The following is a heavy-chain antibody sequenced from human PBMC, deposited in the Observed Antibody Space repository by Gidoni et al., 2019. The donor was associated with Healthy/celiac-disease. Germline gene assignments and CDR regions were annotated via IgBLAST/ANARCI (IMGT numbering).Heavy chain of an antibody. CDR2: INPSGGST. V-gene: IGHV1-46*03. CDR1: GYTFTSYY. Sequence: QVQLVPSGAEVKKPGASVKVSCKASGYTFTSYYMHWVRQAPGQGLAWMGIINPSGGSTSYAQKFQGRVTMTRDTSTSTVYMELSSLRSEDTAVYYCARVGSIGYSSGWYYGMDVWGQGTTVTVSS. D-gene: IGHD6-19*01. J-gene: IGHJ6*02. CDR3: ARVGSIGYSSGWYYGMDV.